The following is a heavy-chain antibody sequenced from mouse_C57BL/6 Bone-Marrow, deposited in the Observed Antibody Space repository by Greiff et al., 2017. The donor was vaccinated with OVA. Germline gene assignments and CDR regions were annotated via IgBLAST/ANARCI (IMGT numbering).Heavy chain of an antibody. CDR2: ISNGGGST. CDR1: GFTFSDYY. CDR3: ARQGLSGYFDV. V-gene: IGHV5-12*01. J-gene: IGHJ1*03. Sequence: EVQLVESGGGLVQPGGSLKLSCAASGFTFSDYYMYWVRQTPEKRLEWVAYISNGGGSTYYPDTVKGRFTISRDNAKNTLYLQMSRLKSEDTAMYYCARQGLSGYFDVWGTGTTVTVSS.